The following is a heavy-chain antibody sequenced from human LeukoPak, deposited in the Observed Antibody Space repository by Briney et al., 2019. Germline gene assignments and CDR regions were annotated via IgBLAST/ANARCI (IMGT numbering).Heavy chain of an antibody. J-gene: IGHJ4*02. Sequence: ASVKVSCKASGYTFTGYYMHWVRQAPGQGLEWMGWINPNSGGTNYAQKFQGRVTMTRDTSISTAYMELSRLRSDDTAVYYCARDGREVYGDYEGTPDYWGQGTLVTVSS. CDR1: GYTFTGYY. CDR3: ARDGREVYGDYEGTPDY. CDR2: INPNSGGT. V-gene: IGHV1-2*02. D-gene: IGHD4-17*01.